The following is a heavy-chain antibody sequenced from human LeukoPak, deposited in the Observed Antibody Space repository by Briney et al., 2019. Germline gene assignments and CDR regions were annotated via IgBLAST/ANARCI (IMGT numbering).Heavy chain of an antibody. V-gene: IGHV3-23*01. Sequence: GGSLRLSCAASGFTFSSYAMSWVRQAPGKGLEWVSNISGGDGTTYYADSVKGRFTISRDNSKNTLYLQMNSLRADDTAVYYCAKSGYNRFDYWGQGTLVTVSS. CDR1: GFTFSSYA. D-gene: IGHD5-24*01. J-gene: IGHJ4*02. CDR2: ISGGDGTT. CDR3: AKSGYNRFDY.